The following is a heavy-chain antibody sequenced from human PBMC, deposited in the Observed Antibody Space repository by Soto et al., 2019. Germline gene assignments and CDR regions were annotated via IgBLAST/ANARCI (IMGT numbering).Heavy chain of an antibody. Sequence: XETLSLTCNVSGVSIDKYYWTWIRQSPGRGLDWIGYIFYTGGTNYNPSLKSRVTISADVSKSQVSLKMTSVTAADTALYYCARGIQPPTLSPWDVWGQGTPVTV. J-gene: IGHJ6*01. D-gene: IGHD1-1*01. V-gene: IGHV4-59*01. CDR3: ARGIQPPTLSPWDV. CDR1: GVSIDKYY. CDR2: IFYTGGT.